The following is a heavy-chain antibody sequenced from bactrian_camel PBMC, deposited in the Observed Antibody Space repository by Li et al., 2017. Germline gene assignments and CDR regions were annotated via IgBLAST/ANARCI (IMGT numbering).Heavy chain of an antibody. Sequence: HVQLVESGGGLVQPGGSLRLSCAASGFTFTNYWMHWVRQGPGKGLDWVSSIYSDDSNTYYADSVKGRFTISRDNAKNTVYLLMNSLKPEDTAVYYCVKPNPDARGGFDHWGQGTQVTVS. J-gene: IGHJ4*01. D-gene: IGHD1*01. V-gene: IGHV3S6*01. CDR2: IYSDDSNT. CDR1: GFTFTNYW. CDR3: VKPNPDARGGFDH.